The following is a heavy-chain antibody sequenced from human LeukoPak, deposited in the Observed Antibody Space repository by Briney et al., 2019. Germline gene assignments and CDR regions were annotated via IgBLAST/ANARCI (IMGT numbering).Heavy chain of an antibody. CDR3: ARDVLLWFGEGYYYYGMDV. V-gene: IGHV3-21*01. Sequence: PGGSLRLSCAASGFTFSSYAMSWVRQAPGKGLEWVSSISSSSYIYYADSVKGRFTISRDNAKNSLYLQMNSLRAEDTAVYYCARDVLLWFGEGYYYYGMDVWGQGTTVTVSS. CDR1: GFTFSSYA. J-gene: IGHJ6*02. CDR2: ISSSSYI. D-gene: IGHD3-10*01.